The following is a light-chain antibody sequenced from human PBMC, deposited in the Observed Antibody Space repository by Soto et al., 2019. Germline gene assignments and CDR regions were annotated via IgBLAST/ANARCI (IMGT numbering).Light chain of an antibody. CDR1: SSDVGGYNF. V-gene: IGLV2-8*01. CDR2: EVS. Sequence: QSALTQPAAVSGSPGQSITISCTGTSSDVGGYNFVSWYQQHPGKAPKLIIYEVSKRPSGVPDRFFGFKSGNRASLTVAGLQAEDEADYYCSSHAGSSNFVVFGGGTKLTVL. J-gene: IGLJ2*01. CDR3: SSHAGSSNFVV.